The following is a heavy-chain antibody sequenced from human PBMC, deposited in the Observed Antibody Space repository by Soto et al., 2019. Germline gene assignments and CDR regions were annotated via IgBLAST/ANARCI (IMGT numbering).Heavy chain of an antibody. CDR1: GGSISSSSYY. Sequence: PLETLSLTCTVSGGSISSSSYYWGWIRQPPGKGLEWIGSIYYSGSTYYNPSLKSRVTISVDTSKNQFSLKLSSVTAADTAVYYCARPDNWNSFYYYGMDVWGQGTTVTVSS. V-gene: IGHV4-39*01. CDR3: ARPDNWNSFYYYGMDV. CDR2: IYYSGST. D-gene: IGHD1-7*01. J-gene: IGHJ6*02.